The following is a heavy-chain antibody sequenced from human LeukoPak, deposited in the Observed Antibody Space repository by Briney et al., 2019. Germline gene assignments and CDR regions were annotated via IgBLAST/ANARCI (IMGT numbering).Heavy chain of an antibody. J-gene: IGHJ1*01. D-gene: IGHD1-26*01. CDR2: IDPSGGST. V-gene: IGHV1-46*01. CDR1: GYSFTKYY. Sequence: ASVTVSFKASGYSFTKYYMQWLRQAPGQGLEWMGIIDPSGGSTGYAPKFQGRVIMTRDTSTSTVYMDLSSLRSEDTAVYDCARDSSGSYDQGGQGTLVTV. CDR3: ARDSSGSYDQ.